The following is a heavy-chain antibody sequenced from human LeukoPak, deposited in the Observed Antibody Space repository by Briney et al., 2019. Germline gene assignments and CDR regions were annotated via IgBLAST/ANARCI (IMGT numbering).Heavy chain of an antibody. V-gene: IGHV3-23*01. CDR1: GFTFSSYA. CDR3: AKGTMYYDILDY. CDR2: ISDTGGHT. J-gene: IGHJ4*02. D-gene: IGHD3-9*01. Sequence: GGSLRLSCAASGFTFSSYAVSWVRQAPGRGLECVSTISDTGGHTYYADSVKGRFTISRDNSKNTLYLQMNSLRAEDTVIYYCAKGTMYYDILDYWGQGTLVTVSS.